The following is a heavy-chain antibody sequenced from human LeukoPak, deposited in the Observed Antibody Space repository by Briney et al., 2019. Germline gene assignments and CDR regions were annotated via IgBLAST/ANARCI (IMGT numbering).Heavy chain of an antibody. V-gene: IGHV3-21*01. CDR3: AREPYDSSGYYT. CDR1: GFSFSSYS. J-gene: IGHJ5*02. CDR2: ITTSSSYI. Sequence: GGSLILSCAASGFSFSSYSMNWVRQAPGKGLEWVSSITTSSSYIYYADSVKGRFTISRDNAKNSLFLQMNSLRAEDTAVYYCAREPYDSSGYYTWGQGTLVTVSS. D-gene: IGHD3-22*01.